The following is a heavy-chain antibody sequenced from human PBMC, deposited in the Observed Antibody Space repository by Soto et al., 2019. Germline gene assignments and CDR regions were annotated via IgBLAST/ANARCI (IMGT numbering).Heavy chain of an antibody. CDR1: GFTFSIYS. Sequence: GGSLRLSCAASGFTFSIYSMNWVRQAPGKGLEWVSLISGSGGSTHYADSVEGRFTISRDNSKNTLYLEMDSLRAEDTAVYYCAKVVKYDVLTGYYKGPDYYGMDVWGQGTTVTVS. V-gene: IGHV3-23*01. D-gene: IGHD3-9*01. J-gene: IGHJ6*02. CDR3: AKVVKYDVLTGYYKGPDYYGMDV. CDR2: ISGSGGST.